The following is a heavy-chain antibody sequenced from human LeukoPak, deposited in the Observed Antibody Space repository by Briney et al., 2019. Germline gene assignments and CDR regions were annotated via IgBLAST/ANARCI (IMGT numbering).Heavy chain of an antibody. CDR1: GFTFRDYW. V-gene: IGHV3-7*03. J-gene: IGHJ4*02. Sequence: GGSPRLSCVASGFTFRDYWMTWVRQAPGKGLECVADIKYDGSDKYYVDSVKGRFTISRDNAKNSVYLQMNSLRVEDTAVYYCARRNLFDYWGQGTVVTVSS. CDR3: ARRNLFDY. D-gene: IGHD1-14*01. CDR2: IKYDGSDK.